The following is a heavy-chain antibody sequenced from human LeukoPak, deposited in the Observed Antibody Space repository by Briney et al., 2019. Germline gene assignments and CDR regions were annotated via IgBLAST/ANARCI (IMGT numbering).Heavy chain of an antibody. CDR3: ARSAILDDGDYVRYYYGMDV. J-gene: IGHJ6*02. V-gene: IGHV3-30-3*01. CDR1: GFTFSSYA. Sequence: GGSLRLSCAASGFTFSSYAMHWVRQAPGKGLEWVAVISYDGSNKYYADSVKGRFTISRDNSKNTLYLQMNSLRAEDTAVYYCARSAILDDGDYVRYYYGMDVWGQGTTVTVSS. CDR2: ISYDGSNK. D-gene: IGHD4-17*01.